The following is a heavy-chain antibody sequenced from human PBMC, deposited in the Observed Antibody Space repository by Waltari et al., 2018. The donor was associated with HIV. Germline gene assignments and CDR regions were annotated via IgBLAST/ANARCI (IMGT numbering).Heavy chain of an antibody. J-gene: IGHJ5*02. D-gene: IGHD5-18*01. Sequence: QVQLHPWGAALLTPSETLSLTRGAYGGSFSGFYWTWIRQPPGKGLEWVGEINHSANSNYNSSLKSRVTISVDSSRKQFSLRLTSLTAADTAVYYCARGGYNSGFSWFDPWGRGTLVTVSS. CDR2: INHSANS. CDR3: ARGGYNSGFSWFDP. CDR1: GGSFSGFY. V-gene: IGHV4-34*01.